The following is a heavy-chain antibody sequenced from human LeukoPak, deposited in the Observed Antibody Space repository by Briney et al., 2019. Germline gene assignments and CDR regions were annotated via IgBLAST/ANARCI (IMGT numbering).Heavy chain of an antibody. J-gene: IGHJ4*02. D-gene: IGHD1-26*01. Sequence: SETLSLTCTVSGGSISSNSYYWGWIRQPPGKGLEWIGSIYYSGSTDYNPSLKSRVTIFVDTSKNQFSLKLSSVTAADTAVYYCARATFGNYYDFDYWGQGTLVTVSS. V-gene: IGHV4-39*01. CDR2: IYYSGST. CDR1: GGSISSNSYY. CDR3: ARATFGNYYDFDY.